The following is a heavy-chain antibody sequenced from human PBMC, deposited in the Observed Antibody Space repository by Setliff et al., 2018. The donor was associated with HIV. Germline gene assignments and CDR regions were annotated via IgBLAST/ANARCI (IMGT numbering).Heavy chain of an antibody. J-gene: IGHJ3*01. D-gene: IGHD3-10*02. CDR3: AREVNVPISSDGFDL. Sequence: PSETLSLTCAVYGESFSGYYWTWIRQPPGKGLEWIGEINHNRSTNHNPSLKSRVTISVDTSKNQFSLKLNSVTASDAAVYYCAREVNVPISSDGFDLWGQGTAVTVSS. CDR2: INHNRST. CDR1: GESFSGYY. V-gene: IGHV4-34*01.